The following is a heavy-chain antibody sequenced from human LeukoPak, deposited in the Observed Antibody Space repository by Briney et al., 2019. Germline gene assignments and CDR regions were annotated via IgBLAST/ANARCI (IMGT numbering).Heavy chain of an antibody. Sequence: ASLKFSCKASGYTFTSNYRHWVRQAPGQGLDWTGLINPSGGSTSYAQKFQGRVTMTRDTSTSTVYMELSSLRSEDTAVYYCARVRRGDYGEEVLDYWGQGTLVTVSS. J-gene: IGHJ4*02. V-gene: IGHV1-46*01. CDR3: ARVRRGDYGEEVLDY. CDR1: GYTFTSNY. CDR2: INPSGGST. D-gene: IGHD4-17*01.